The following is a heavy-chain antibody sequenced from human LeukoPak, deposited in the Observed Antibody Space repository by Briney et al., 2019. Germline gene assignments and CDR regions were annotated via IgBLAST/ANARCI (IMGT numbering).Heavy chain of an antibody. V-gene: IGHV4-39*07. CDR2: IYYSGST. Sequence: PSETLSLTCTVSGGSISSSSYYWGWIRQPPGKGLEWIGSIYYSGSTYYNPSLKSRVTISVDTSKNQFSLKLSSVTAADTAVYYCARDLSDILTGRRWYFDYWGQGTLVTVSS. D-gene: IGHD3-9*01. J-gene: IGHJ4*02. CDR1: GGSISSSSYY. CDR3: ARDLSDILTGRRWYFDY.